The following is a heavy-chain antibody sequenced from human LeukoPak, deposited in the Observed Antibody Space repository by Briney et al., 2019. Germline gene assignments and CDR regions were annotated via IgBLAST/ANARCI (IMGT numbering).Heavy chain of an antibody. J-gene: IGHJ4*02. CDR2: VSSDGSNK. Sequence: GGSLRLSCAASGFNFSSYGMHWVRQAPGKGLEWLAVVSSDGSNKYSADSVKGRFTFSRDNSKSTLYLQMNSLRAGDTAVYYCAKSGIAAAGQRGYFDYWGQGTLVTVSS. CDR3: AKSGIAAAGQRGYFDY. V-gene: IGHV3-30*18. D-gene: IGHD6-13*01. CDR1: GFNFSSYG.